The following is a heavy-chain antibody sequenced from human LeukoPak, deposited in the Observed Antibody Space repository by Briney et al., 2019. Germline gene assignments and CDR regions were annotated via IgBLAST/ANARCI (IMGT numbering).Heavy chain of an antibody. CDR1: GGSISSSNW. CDR3: ARCQWLVRVYYFDY. J-gene: IGHJ4*02. D-gene: IGHD6-19*01. Sequence: SRTLSLTCAVSGGSISSSNWESWVRQPPGKGLEWIGEIYHSGSTNYNPSLKSRVTISVDKSKNQFSLKLSSVTAADTAVYYCARCQWLVRVYYFDYWGQGTLVTVSS. CDR2: IYHSGST. V-gene: IGHV4-4*02.